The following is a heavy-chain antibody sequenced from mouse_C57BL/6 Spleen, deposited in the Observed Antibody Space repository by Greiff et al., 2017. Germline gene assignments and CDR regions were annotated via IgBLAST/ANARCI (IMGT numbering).Heavy chain of an antibody. J-gene: IGHJ4*01. D-gene: IGHD2-1*01. CDR2: INPNNGGT. CDR3: ALWYHYAMDY. V-gene: IGHV1-26*01. CDR1: GYTFTDYY. Sequence: EVQLQQSGPELVKPGASVKISCKASGYTFTDYYMNWVKQSHGKSLEWIGDINPNNGGTSYNQKFKGKATLTVDKSSSTAYMELRSLTSEDSAVYYCALWYHYAMDYWGQGTSVTVSS.